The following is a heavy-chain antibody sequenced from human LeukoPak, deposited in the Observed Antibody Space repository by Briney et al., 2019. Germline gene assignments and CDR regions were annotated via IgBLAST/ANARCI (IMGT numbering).Heavy chain of an antibody. V-gene: IGHV3-53*01. CDR3: ARAVSGYYFDY. CDR2: IYIVGTT. J-gene: IGHJ4*02. Sequence: QAGGSLRLSCAASGVIVSSNYMSWVRQAPGKGLEWVAIIYIVGTTHYADSVKGRFTISRDNSKNTLYLQMNSLRAEDTAVYYCARAVSGYYFDYWGQGALVTVSS. CDR1: GVIVSSNY. D-gene: IGHD1-14*01.